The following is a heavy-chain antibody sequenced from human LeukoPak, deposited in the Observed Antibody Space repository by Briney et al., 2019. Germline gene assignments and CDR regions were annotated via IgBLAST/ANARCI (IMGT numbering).Heavy chain of an antibody. CDR3: ARVNYDILTGYSYFDY. CDR2: INPNSGGT. Sequence: GASVKVSCKASGYTFTGYYMHWVRQAPGQGLEWMGWINPNSGGTNYAQKFQGRVTMTRDTSISTAYMELSRLRSDNTAVYYCARVNYDILTGYSYFDYWGQGTLVTVSS. J-gene: IGHJ4*02. CDR1: GYTFTGYY. D-gene: IGHD3-9*01. V-gene: IGHV1-2*02.